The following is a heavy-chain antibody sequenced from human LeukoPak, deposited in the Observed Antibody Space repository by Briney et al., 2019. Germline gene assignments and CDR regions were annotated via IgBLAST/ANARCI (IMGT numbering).Heavy chain of an antibody. CDR3: ARGALTGPFYFDY. CDR2: ISNSGTT. CDR1: GGSISTYF. Sequence: SETLSLTCTVSGGSISTYFWTWIRQPPGKRLEWIGYISNSGTTNYNPSLKSRVTISVDTSKYQFSLKVTSVTAADTAVYYCARGALTGPFYFDYWGQGTLVTVSS. V-gene: IGHV4-59*01. D-gene: IGHD3-9*01. J-gene: IGHJ4*02.